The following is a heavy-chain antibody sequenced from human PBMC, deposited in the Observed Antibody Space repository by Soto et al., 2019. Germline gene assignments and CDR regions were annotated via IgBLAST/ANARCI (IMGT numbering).Heavy chain of an antibody. CDR1: GFSFSNYG. J-gene: IGHJ2*01. Sequence: EVHLLESGGGLVQPGGSLRLSCAASGFSFSNYGMTWVRQAPGKGLEWVSSVSADGQTTYYAESVRGRFTISRDSSKGTLYLQMDSLRADDTAVYYCAKEASVPLLGEFWYFDLWGRGTHVTVSS. CDR3: AKEASVPLLGEFWYFDL. CDR2: VSADGQTT. D-gene: IGHD3-10*01. V-gene: IGHV3-23*01.